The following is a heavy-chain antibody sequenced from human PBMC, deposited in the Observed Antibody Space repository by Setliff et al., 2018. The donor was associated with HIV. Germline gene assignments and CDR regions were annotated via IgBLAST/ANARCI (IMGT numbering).Heavy chain of an antibody. D-gene: IGHD1-1*01. CDR3: ARDSEPMSGTWYDY. CDR1: GGPFSGYY. CDR2: VHHSGRTT. Sequence: PSETLSLTCAVYGGPFSGYYWGWIRQSPGMGLEWIGEVHHSGRTTNYNPSLKSRVTMSVDTSKNQFSLKLTSVTAADTGTYYCARDSEPMSGTWYDYWGQGTLVTVPQ. V-gene: IGHV4-34*01. J-gene: IGHJ4*02.